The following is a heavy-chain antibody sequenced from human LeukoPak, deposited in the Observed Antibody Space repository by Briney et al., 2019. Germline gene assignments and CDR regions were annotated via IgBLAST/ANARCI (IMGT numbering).Heavy chain of an antibody. V-gene: IGHV3-7*01. CDR3: AELGITMIGGV. CDR1: GSTFSSYW. CDR2: IKQDGSEK. Sequence: GGSLRLSCAASGSTFSSYWMSWVRQAPGKGLEWVANIKQDGSEKYCVDSVKGRFTISRDNAKNSLYLQMNSLRAEDTAVYYCAELGITMIGGVWGKGTTVTISS. J-gene: IGHJ6*04. D-gene: IGHD3-10*02.